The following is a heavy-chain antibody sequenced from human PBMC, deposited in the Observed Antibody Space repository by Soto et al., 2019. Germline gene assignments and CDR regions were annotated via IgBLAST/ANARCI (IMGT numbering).Heavy chain of an antibody. J-gene: IGHJ4*02. CDR3: ARRRQDYYGSGPFDY. CDR2: IYYSGST. V-gene: IGHV4-39*01. CDR1: GGSISSSSYY. D-gene: IGHD3-10*01. Sequence: SETLSLTCTVSGGSISSSSYYWGWIRQPPGKRLEWIGSIYYSGSTYYNPSLKSRVTISVDTSKNQFSLKLSSVTAADTAVYYCARRRQDYYGSGPFDYWGQGTLVTVSS.